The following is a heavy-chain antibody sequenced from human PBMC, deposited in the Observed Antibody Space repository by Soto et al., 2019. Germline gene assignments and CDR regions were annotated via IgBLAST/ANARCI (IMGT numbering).Heavy chain of an antibody. CDR2: ISWNSGRI. Sequence: GGSLRLSCAASGFTFDDYAMCWVRQVPGKGLEWVSGISWNSGRIGYADSVEGRFTISRDNAKNSLYLQMNSLRPEDTALYYCTKARLWGGDGYNSYYYNAMDVWGQGTTVTVSS. CDR3: TKARLWGGDGYNSYYYNAMDV. V-gene: IGHV3-9*01. J-gene: IGHJ6*02. D-gene: IGHD3-16*01. CDR1: GFTFDDYA.